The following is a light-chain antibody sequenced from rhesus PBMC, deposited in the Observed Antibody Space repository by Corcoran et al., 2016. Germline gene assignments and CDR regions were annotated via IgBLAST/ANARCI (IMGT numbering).Light chain of an antibody. J-gene: IGKJ4*01. Sequence: DIVMTQTPLSLSVTPGEPASISCRSSQNLLHSNGFTYLHWYLQKPGQSPPLLCYDVSTRAAGVTDRFSCRGACTDFTIKISRVEAEDVGVYYCEQTLQTPPTFGGGTKVDLK. CDR1: QNLLHSNGFTY. V-gene: IGKV2-78*01. CDR2: DVS. CDR3: EQTLQTPPT.